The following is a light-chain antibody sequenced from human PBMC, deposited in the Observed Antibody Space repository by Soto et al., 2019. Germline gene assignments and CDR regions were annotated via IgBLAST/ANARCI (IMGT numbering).Light chain of an antibody. CDR2: GNS. CDR1: SSNIGAGYD. Sequence: QPVLTQPPSVSGAPGQRVTISCTGSSSNIGAGYDVHWYPELPGTAPKLLIYGNSNRPSGVPDRFSGSKSGTSASPAITGLQAEDEADYYCQSYDSSLSGWVFGGGTKLTVL. V-gene: IGLV1-40*01. CDR3: QSYDSSLSGWV. J-gene: IGLJ3*02.